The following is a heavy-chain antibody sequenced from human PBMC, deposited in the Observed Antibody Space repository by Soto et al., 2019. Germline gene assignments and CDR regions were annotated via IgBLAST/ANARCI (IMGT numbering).Heavy chain of an antibody. V-gene: IGHV3-21*01. CDR2: ISSSSSYI. D-gene: IGHD2-15*01. CDR3: ARDREFCSGGSCYYYYYYMDV. Sequence: EVQLVESGGGLVKPGGSLRLSCAASGFTFSSYSMNWVRQAPGKGLEWVSSISSSSSYIYYADSVKGRFTISRDNAKNSLYLQMNSLRAEDTAVYYCARDREFCSGGSCYYYYYYMDVWGKGTTVTVSS. CDR1: GFTFSSYS. J-gene: IGHJ6*03.